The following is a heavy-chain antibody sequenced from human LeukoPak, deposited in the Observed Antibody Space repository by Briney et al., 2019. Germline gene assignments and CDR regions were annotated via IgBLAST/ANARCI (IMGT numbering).Heavy chain of an antibody. Sequence: SETLSLTCAVSGGSISSGGYSWSWIRQPPGKGLEWIGYIYHSGSTYYNPSLKSRVTISVDRSKNQFSLKLSSVTAADTAVYYCARHYYDFWSGYYVGWGQEPWSPCPQ. J-gene: IGHJ4*02. CDR3: ARHYYDFWSGYYVG. CDR2: IYHSGST. D-gene: IGHD3-3*01. CDR1: GGSISSGGYS. V-gene: IGHV4-30-2*01.